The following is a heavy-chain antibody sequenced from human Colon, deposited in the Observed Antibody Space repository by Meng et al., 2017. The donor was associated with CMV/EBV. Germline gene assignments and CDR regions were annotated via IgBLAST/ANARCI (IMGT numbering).Heavy chain of an antibody. CDR1: GFIFSNYA. Sequence: GGSLRLSCAASGFIFSNYAMSWVRQAPGKGLEWVSAISGSGNSTYYADSVKGRFTISRDNSKNMLYLQMNSLRAEDTAVYYCAKEYCTSTSCNFDYWGQGTLVTVSS. J-gene: IGHJ4*02. V-gene: IGHV3-23*01. CDR2: ISGSGNST. CDR3: AKEYCTSTSCNFDY. D-gene: IGHD2-2*01.